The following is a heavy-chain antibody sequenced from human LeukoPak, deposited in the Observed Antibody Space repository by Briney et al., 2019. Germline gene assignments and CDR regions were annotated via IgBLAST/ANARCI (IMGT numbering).Heavy chain of an antibody. Sequence: GGSLRLSCAASGFTFSSYWMSWVRQAPGKGLEWVANMKYDGSEKYYVDSVKGRFTISRDNAKNSLYLQMNSLRAEDTAVYYCARDIEAAGLFLDYCGQGTLGTVSS. J-gene: IGHJ4*02. CDR3: ARDIEAAGLFLDY. CDR2: MKYDGSEK. D-gene: IGHD6-13*01. CDR1: GFTFSSYW. V-gene: IGHV3-7*01.